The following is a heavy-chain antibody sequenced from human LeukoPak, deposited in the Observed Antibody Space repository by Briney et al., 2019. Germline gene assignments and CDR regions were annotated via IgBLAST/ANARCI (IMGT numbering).Heavy chain of an antibody. CDR1: GGSFSGYY. CDR2: INHSGST. J-gene: IGHJ6*03. D-gene: IGHD6-13*01. Sequence: SETLSLTCAVCGGSFSGYYWSWIRQPPGKGLEWIGEINHSGSTNYNPSLKSRVTISVDTSKNQFSLKLSSVTAADTAVYYCARGCIAAAGTLGYYYMDVWGKGTTVTVSS. CDR3: ARGCIAAAGTLGYYYMDV. V-gene: IGHV4-34*01.